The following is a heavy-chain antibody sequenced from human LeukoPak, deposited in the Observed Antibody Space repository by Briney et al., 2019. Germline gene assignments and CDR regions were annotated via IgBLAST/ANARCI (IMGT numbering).Heavy chain of an antibody. Sequence: GGSLRLSCAASGFTFSSYAMHWVRQAPGKGLEWVAVISYDGSNKYYADSVKGRFTISRDNSKNTLYLQMNSLRAEDTAVYYCARYPSAGVDYWGQGTLVTVSS. CDR2: ISYDGSNK. V-gene: IGHV3-30-3*01. CDR1: GFTFSSYA. CDR3: ARYPSAGVDY. J-gene: IGHJ4*02. D-gene: IGHD1-26*01.